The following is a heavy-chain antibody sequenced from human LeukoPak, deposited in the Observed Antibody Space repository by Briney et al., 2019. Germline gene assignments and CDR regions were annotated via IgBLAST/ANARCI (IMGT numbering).Heavy chain of an antibody. J-gene: IGHJ4*02. V-gene: IGHV3-7*03. D-gene: IGHD3-16*01. CDR2: IKKDGSEK. CDR3: AKAKGGGGSYVDY. Sequence: GGSLRLSCAASGFTFSSYWMSWVRQAPGKVLEWLANIKKDGSEKYYVDAVKGRFTISRDNAKSSLYLQMNSLRAEDTALYYCAKAKGGGGSYVDYWGQGTLVTVSS. CDR1: GFTFSSYW.